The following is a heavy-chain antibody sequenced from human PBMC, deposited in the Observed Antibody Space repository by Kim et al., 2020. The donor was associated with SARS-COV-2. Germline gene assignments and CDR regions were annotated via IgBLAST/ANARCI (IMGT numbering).Heavy chain of an antibody. CDR2: ISSSSSYI. Sequence: GGSLRLSCAASGFTFSSYSMNWVRQAPGKGLEWVSSISSSSSYIYYADSVKGRLTISRDNAKNSLYLQMNSLRAEDTAVYDCARESGGYSGSTFDYWGQGTLSTVAS. CDR1: GFTFSSYS. J-gene: IGHJ4*02. V-gene: IGHV3-21*01. CDR3: ARESGGYSGSTFDY. D-gene: IGHD1-26*01.